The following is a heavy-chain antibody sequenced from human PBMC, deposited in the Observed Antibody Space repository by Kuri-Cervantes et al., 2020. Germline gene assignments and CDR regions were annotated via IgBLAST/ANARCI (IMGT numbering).Heavy chain of an antibody. CDR2: ISSSSSTI. J-gene: IGHJ4*02. V-gene: IGHV3-48*02. CDR3: ARDVVVVVPAAEVVWYYFDY. Sequence: GESLKISCAASGFTFSSYGMHWVRQAPGKGLEWVSYISSSSSTIYYADSVKGRFTISRDNAKNSLYLQMNSLRDEDTAVYYCARDVVVVVPAAEVVWYYFDYWGQGTLVTVSS. CDR1: GFTFSSYG. D-gene: IGHD2-2*01.